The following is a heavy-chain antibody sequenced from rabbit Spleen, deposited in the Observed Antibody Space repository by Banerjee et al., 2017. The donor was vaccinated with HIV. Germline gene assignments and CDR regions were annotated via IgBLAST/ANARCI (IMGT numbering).Heavy chain of an antibody. V-gene: IGHV1S45*01. CDR1: GFSFSGNSY. Sequence: QEQLEESGGDLVQPGTSLTLTCKASGFSFSGNSYMCWVRQAPGKGLEWIACIDTGSSGFTYFASWAKGRFTLSKTSSTTVTLLMTSLTAADTATYFCARATSDYSLTRFNLWGQGTLVTVS. CDR2: IDTGSSGFT. D-gene: IGHD8-1*01. CDR3: ARATSDYSLTRFNL. J-gene: IGHJ3*01.